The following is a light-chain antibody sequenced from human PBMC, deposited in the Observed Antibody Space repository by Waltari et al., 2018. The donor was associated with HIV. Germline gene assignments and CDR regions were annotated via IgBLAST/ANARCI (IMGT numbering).Light chain of an antibody. CDR3: QQYGSAPPIT. CDR2: NTY. Sequence: EIVLTQSPGTLSLSPGERATLSCRASQYVSNNYLAWYQQTPGQAPRLLIYNTYNRATGIPDRFSGSGSGTDFTLTISRLEPEDFAIYYCQQYGSAPPITFGGGTKVEI. J-gene: IGKJ4*01. V-gene: IGKV3-20*01. CDR1: QYVSNNY.